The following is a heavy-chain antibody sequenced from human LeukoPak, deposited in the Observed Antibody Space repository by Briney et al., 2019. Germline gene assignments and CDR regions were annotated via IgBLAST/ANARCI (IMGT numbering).Heavy chain of an antibody. V-gene: IGHV4-59*01. Sequence: SETLSLTCTVSGGSISSYYWSWIRQPPGKGLEWIGNIYYSGSTNYNPSLKSRVTISVDTSKNQFSLKLSSVTAADTAVYYCTRGPIAYYYMDVWGKGTTVTISS. CDR2: IYYSGST. CDR3: TRGPIAYYYMDV. D-gene: IGHD3-22*01. CDR1: GGSISSYY. J-gene: IGHJ6*03.